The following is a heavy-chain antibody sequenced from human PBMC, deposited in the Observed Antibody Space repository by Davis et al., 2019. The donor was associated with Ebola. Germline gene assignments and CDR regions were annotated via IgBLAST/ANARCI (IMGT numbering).Heavy chain of an antibody. D-gene: IGHD2-2*01. Sequence: GGSLRLSCAASGFTFSSYGMHWVRQAPGKGLEWVAVISYDGSNKYYADSVKGRFTISRDNSKNTLYLQMNSLRAEDTAVYYCAKDGAFSSRTSLLYYYYYMDVWGKGTTVTVSS. CDR1: GFTFSSYG. V-gene: IGHV3-30*18. J-gene: IGHJ6*03. CDR2: ISYDGSNK. CDR3: AKDGAFSSRTSLLYYYYYMDV.